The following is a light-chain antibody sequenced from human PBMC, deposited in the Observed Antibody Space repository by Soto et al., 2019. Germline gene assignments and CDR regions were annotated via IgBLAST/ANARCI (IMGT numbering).Light chain of an antibody. CDR1: QGINSD. CDR2: AAF. CDR3: QQLYDYPIT. J-gene: IGKJ3*01. Sequence: IQMTQSPSSLSASVGDRVDITCRASQGINSDLAWYQQKPGKAPKLLIFAAFSLENGVPSRFSGSGSGADFTLTISSLQPEDSGTYYCQQLYDYPITFGPGTKVDIK. V-gene: IGKV1-9*01.